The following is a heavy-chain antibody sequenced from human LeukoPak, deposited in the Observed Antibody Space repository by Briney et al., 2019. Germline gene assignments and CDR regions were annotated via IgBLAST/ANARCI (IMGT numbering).Heavy chain of an antibody. CDR1: GFTVSSNY. J-gene: IGHJ4*02. V-gene: IGHV3-66*01. CDR2: IYSGGST. D-gene: IGHD4-23*01. Sequence: GGSLRLSCAASGFTVSSNYMSWVRQAPGKGLEWVSVIYSGGSTYYADSVKGRFTISRDNSKNTLYLQMNSLRAEDTAVYYCARGLYGGSYYFDYWGQGTLVTVSS. CDR3: ARGLYGGSYYFDY.